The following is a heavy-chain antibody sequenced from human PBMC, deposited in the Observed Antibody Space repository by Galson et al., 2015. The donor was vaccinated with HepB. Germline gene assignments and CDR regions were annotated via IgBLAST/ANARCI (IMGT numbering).Heavy chain of an antibody. Sequence: SLRLSCAASGFTFSSYAMSWVRQAPGKGLEWVSAISSGGGRIYYADSVKGRFTISRDNSKNTLYLQMNSLRAEDTAVYYCAKDKELGRCGYGGQGTLVTVSP. D-gene: IGHD7-27*01. CDR2: ISSGGGRI. CDR1: GFTFSSYA. J-gene: IGHJ4*02. V-gene: IGHV3-23*01. CDR3: AKDKELGRCGY.